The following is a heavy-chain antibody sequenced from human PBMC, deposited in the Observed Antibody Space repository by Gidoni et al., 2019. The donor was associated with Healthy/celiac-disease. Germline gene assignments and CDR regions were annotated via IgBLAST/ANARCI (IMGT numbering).Heavy chain of an antibody. CDR2: ISAYNGNT. CDR3: ARDKLTILSRSQPVDY. V-gene: IGHV1-18*01. J-gene: IGHJ4*02. D-gene: IGHD3-3*01. CDR1: GYTFPIYG. Sequence: QVQLVQSGAEVKKPGASVKVSCKASGYTFPIYGISWVRQAPGQGLEWMGWISAYNGNTNYAQKLQGRVTMTTDTSTSTAYMELRSLRSDDTAVYYCARDKLTILSRSQPVDYWGQGTLVTVSS.